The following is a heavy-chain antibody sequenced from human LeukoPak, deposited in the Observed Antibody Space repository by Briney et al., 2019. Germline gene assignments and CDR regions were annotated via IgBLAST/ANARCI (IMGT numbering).Heavy chain of an antibody. Sequence: SETLSLTCAVYGGSFSGYHWSWIRQPPGKGLEWIGEINHSGSTNYNPSLKSRVTISVDTSKNQFSLKLSSVTAADTAVYYCARNSPYSSSWYRLDYWGQGTLVTVSS. CDR2: INHSGST. D-gene: IGHD6-13*01. V-gene: IGHV4-34*01. CDR1: GGSFSGYH. J-gene: IGHJ4*02. CDR3: ARNSPYSSSWYRLDY.